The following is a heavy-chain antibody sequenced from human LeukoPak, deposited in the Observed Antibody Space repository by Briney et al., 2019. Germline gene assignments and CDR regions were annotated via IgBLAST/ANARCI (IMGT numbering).Heavy chain of an antibody. D-gene: IGHD3-9*01. CDR3: ARDRLSQLRYFDWLPHLDAFDI. CDR2: ISSSSYI. J-gene: IGHJ3*02. CDR1: GFTFSSYS. V-gene: IGHV3-21*01. Sequence: PGGSLRLSCAASGFTFSSYSMNWVRQAPGKGLEWVSSISSSSYIYYADSVKGRFTISRDNAKNSLYLQMNSLRAEDTAVYYCARDRLSQLRYFDWLPHLDAFDIWGQGTMVTASS.